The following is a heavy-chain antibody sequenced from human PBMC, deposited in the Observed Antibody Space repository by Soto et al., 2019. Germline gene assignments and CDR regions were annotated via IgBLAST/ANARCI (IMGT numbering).Heavy chain of an antibody. V-gene: IGHV4-61*01. CDR3: ARDQFTYGDYLRFWFDP. J-gene: IGHJ5*02. CDR2: IYYSGST. CDR1: GGSVSSGSYY. Sequence: SETLSLTCTVSGGSVSSGSYYWSWIRQPPGKGLEWIGYIYYSGSTNYNPSLKSRVTISVDTSKNQFSLKLSSVTAADTAVYYCARDQFTYGDYLRFWFDPWGQGTLVTVSS. D-gene: IGHD4-17*01.